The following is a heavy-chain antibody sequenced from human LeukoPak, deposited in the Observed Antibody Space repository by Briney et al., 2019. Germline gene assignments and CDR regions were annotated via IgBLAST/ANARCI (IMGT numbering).Heavy chain of an antibody. CDR1: GFTFSNAW. J-gene: IGHJ1*01. Sequence: GGSLRLSCAASGFTFSNAWMSWVRQAPGKGLEWVGRIKSKTDGGTTDYAAPVKGRFTISRDDSKNTLYLQMNSLKTEDTAVYYCTTESPHYYDSSGYLWFGEYFQHWGQGTLVTVSS. V-gene: IGHV3-15*01. CDR2: IKSKTDGGTT. CDR3: TTESPHYYDSSGYLWFGEYFQH. D-gene: IGHD3-22*01.